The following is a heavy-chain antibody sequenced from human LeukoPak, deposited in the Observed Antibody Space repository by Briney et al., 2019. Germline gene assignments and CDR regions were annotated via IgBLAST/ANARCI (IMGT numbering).Heavy chain of an antibody. CDR3: ARESNYHGSGTGWFDP. CDR2: IISTGTI. D-gene: IGHD3-10*01. CDR1: GGSISSYY. V-gene: IGHV4-59*12. J-gene: IGHJ5*02. Sequence: SETLSLTCTVSGGSISSYYWSWIRQPPGKRLEWIGYIISTGTINYNPSLKSRVTISIDTSKNQLSLQLTSVTAADTAVYYCARESNYHGSGTGWFDPWGQGTLVTVSS.